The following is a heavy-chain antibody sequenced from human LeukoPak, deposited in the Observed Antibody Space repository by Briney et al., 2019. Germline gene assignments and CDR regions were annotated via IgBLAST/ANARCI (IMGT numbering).Heavy chain of an antibody. Sequence: SVKVSCKASGGTFSSYAISWVRQAPGQGLEWMGGIIPIFGTANYAQKFQGRVTITADESTSTAYMELSSLRSEDTAVYYCARVGSYYDSSGYQPLSGFNYWGQGTLVTVSS. D-gene: IGHD3-22*01. J-gene: IGHJ4*02. V-gene: IGHV1-69*13. CDR2: IIPIFGTA. CDR3: ARVGSYYDSSGYQPLSGFNY. CDR1: GGTFSSYA.